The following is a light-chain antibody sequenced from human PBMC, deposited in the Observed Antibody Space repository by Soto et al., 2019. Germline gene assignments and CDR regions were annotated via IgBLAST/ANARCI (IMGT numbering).Light chain of an antibody. Sequence: QSVLTQPPSVSGAPGQKVTISCTGSSSNIGAGYGVHWYQQLPGTAPKLLIYANSNRPSGVPDRFSGSKSGTSSSLAITGLQSEDEADYYCQSYDSSLSGYVFGIGTKLTVL. CDR2: ANS. J-gene: IGLJ1*01. V-gene: IGLV1-40*01. CDR3: QSYDSSLSGYV. CDR1: SSNIGAGYG.